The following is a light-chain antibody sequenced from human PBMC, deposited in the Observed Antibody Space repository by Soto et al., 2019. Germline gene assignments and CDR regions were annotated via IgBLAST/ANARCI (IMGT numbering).Light chain of an antibody. Sequence: QSALTQPRSVAGSPGQSGTFSCTGTSSDVGAYDYVSWYEKYPGKAPRLMIYDVSKRASGVPDRFSGSKSGNTASLTIAGLQAEDEADYYFCSQAGSFILVFGGGTKLTVL. J-gene: IGLJ2*01. CDR1: SSDVGAYDY. V-gene: IGLV2-11*01. CDR2: DVS. CDR3: CSQAGSFILV.